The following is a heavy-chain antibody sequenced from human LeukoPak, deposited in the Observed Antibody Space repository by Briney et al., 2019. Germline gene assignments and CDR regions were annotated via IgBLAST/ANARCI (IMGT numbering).Heavy chain of an antibody. CDR1: GFTSSDYN. Sequence: GGSLSLSCAASGFTSSDYNMSWIRQAPGKGLEGVSYISSTGITKYYADSVKGRFTISRDNAENSLYLQMNSLRAEDTAVYYCARGRFNTYYFDYWGQGTLVTVSS. V-gene: IGHV3-11*01. CDR2: ISSTGITK. J-gene: IGHJ4*02. D-gene: IGHD3-10*01. CDR3: ARGRFNTYYFDY.